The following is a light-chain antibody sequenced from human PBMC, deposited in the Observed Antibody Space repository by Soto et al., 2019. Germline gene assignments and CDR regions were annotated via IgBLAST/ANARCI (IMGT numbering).Light chain of an antibody. Sequence: DIQMTQSPSSVSASVGDRVTITCRASQGISSWVAWYQQKPGKAPNLLIYAASSLQSGVPSRFSGSGSGTEFTLTISSLQPEEFATYYCQQADTFPLTCGGGTKVEIK. CDR1: QGISSW. V-gene: IGKV1-12*01. CDR3: QQADTFPLT. J-gene: IGKJ4*01. CDR2: AAS.